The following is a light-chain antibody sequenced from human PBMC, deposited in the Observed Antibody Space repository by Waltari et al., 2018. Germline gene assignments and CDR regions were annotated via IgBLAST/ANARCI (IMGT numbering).Light chain of an antibody. Sequence: QSILTQPPSVSGAPGQKVTISCTGSSPNIGAVYAVHWYQQLPGAAHKLIIYGNNNRPSGVPDRFSGSKSGTSASLDITGLQTEDEADYYCQSYDSSLSDSGVFGGGTKVTVL. CDR2: GNN. J-gene: IGLJ3*02. CDR1: SPNIGAVYA. V-gene: IGLV1-40*01. CDR3: QSYDSSLSDSGV.